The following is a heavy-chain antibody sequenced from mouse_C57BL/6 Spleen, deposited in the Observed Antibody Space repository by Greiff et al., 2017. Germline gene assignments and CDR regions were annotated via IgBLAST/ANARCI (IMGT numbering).Heavy chain of an antibody. Sequence: VQLQQPGAELVRPGTSVKLSCKASGYTFTSYWMHWVKQRPGQGLEWIGVIDPSDSSTNYNQKFKGKATLTVDTSSSTAYMQLSSLTSEDSAVYYCADLSFAYWGQGTLVTVSA. J-gene: IGHJ3*01. V-gene: IGHV1-59*01. D-gene: IGHD2-3*01. CDR1: GYTFTSYW. CDR3: ADLSFAY. CDR2: IDPSDSST.